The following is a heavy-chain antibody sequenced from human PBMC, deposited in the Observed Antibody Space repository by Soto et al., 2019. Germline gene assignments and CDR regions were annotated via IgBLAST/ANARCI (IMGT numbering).Heavy chain of an antibody. CDR1: GGSFSGYY. V-gene: IGHV4-34*01. D-gene: IGHD5-12*01. CDR2: INHSGST. J-gene: IGHJ6*02. Sequence: KPSETLSLTCAVYGGSFSGYYWSRIRQPPGKGLEWIGEINHSGSTNYNPSLKSRVTISVDTSKNQFSLKLSSVTAADTAVYYCARGNPRYSGYETLGMDVWGQGTTVTVSS. CDR3: ARGNPRYSGYETLGMDV.